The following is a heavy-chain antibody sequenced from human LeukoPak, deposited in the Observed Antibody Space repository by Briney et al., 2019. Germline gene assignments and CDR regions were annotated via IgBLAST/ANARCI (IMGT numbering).Heavy chain of an antibody. Sequence: KPSETLSLTCAVYGGSFSGYYWSWIRQPPGKGLEWIGEINHSGSTNYNPSLKSRVTISVDTSKNQFSLKLSSVTAADTAVFYCARGEYYYDSSGYYYGYWGQGTLVTVSS. CDR3: ARGEYYYDSSGYYYGY. CDR2: INHSGST. CDR1: GGSFSGYY. D-gene: IGHD3-22*01. J-gene: IGHJ4*02. V-gene: IGHV4-34*01.